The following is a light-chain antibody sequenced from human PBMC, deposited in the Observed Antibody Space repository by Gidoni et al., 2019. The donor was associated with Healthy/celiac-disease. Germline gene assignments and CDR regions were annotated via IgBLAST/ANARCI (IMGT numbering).Light chain of an antibody. Sequence: SVLTQPPSASGNPGQRVTISCSGSSSNIGSNTVNWYQQLPGTAPKLLIYSNNQRPSGVPDRFSGSKSGTSASLAISGLQSEDEADYYCAAWDDSLNGPSVVFGGGTKLTVL. V-gene: IGLV1-44*01. CDR1: SSNIGSNT. CDR3: AAWDDSLNGPSVV. J-gene: IGLJ2*01. CDR2: SNN.